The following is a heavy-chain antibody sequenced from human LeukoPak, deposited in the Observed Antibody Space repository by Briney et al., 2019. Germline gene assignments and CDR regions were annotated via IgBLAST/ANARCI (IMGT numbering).Heavy chain of an antibody. CDR2: IYHSGST. CDR1: GYSISSGYY. D-gene: IGHD2/OR15-2a*01. V-gene: IGHV4-38-2*02. Sequence: SETLSLTCTVSGYSISSGYYWGWIRQPPGKGLEWIGSIYHSGSTYYNPSLKSRVTISVDTSKNQFSLKLSSVTAADTAVYYCASLLRDVWGKGTTVTVSS. J-gene: IGHJ6*04. CDR3: ASLLRDV.